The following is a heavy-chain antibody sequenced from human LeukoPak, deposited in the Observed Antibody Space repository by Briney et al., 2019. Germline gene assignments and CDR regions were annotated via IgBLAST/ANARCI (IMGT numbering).Heavy chain of an antibody. V-gene: IGHV1-18*01. CDR2: ISAYNGNT. Sequence: ASVKVSCKASGYTFTSYGISWVRQAPGQGLEWTGWISAYNGNTNYAQKLQGRVTMTTDTSTSTAYMELRSLRSDDTAVYYCARDQNLLTGLNWFDPWGQGTLVTVSS. D-gene: IGHD3-9*01. J-gene: IGHJ5*02. CDR3: ARDQNLLTGLNWFDP. CDR1: GYTFTSYG.